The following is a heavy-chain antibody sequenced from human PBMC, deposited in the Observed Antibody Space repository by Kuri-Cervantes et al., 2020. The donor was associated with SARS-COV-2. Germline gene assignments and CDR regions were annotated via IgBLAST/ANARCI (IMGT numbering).Heavy chain of an antibody. J-gene: IGHJ4*02. V-gene: IGHV4-39*01. CDR2: IYYSGST. CDR1: GSSISSSSYY. Sequence: SETLSLTCTVSGSSISSSSYYWGWIRQPPGKGLEWIGSIYYSGSTYYNPSLKSRVTISVDTSKNQFSLKLSSVTAADTAVYYCARSFGGGSYNPVEFDYFDYWGQGTLVTVSS. D-gene: IGHD1-26*01. CDR3: ARSFGGGSYNPVEFDYFDY.